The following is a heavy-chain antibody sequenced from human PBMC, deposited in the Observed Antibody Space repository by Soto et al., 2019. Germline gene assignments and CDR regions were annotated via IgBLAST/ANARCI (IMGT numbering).Heavy chain of an antibody. Sequence: SETLSLTCGVSGYSISSGYYWGWIRQPPGQGLEWIGYMYHSGNTYYNPSLKGRVTISLDHSRNQFSLRLNSVTAADTAVYFCASSKYDVVAGSVWFDPWGQGTLVTVSS. D-gene: IGHD2-21*01. CDR3: ASSKYDVVAGSVWFDP. CDR2: MYHSGNT. V-gene: IGHV4-38-2*01. J-gene: IGHJ5*02. CDR1: GYSISSGYY.